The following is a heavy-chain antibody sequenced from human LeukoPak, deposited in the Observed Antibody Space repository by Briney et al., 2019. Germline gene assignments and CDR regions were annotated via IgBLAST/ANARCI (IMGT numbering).Heavy chain of an antibody. V-gene: IGHV1-69*02. CDR2: IIPILGIA. J-gene: IGHJ1*01. Sequence: SVKVSCKASGGTFSSYTISLVRQAPGQGLEWMGRIIPILGIANYAQKFQGRVTIAADKSTSTAYMELSSLRSEDTAVYYCATATELYYYDSSGYERYFQHWGQGTLVTVSS. CDR3: ATATELYYYDSSGYERYFQH. CDR1: GGTFSSYT. D-gene: IGHD3-22*01.